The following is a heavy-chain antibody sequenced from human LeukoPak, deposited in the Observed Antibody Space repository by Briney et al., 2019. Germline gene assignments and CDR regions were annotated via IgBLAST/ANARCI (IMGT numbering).Heavy chain of an antibody. CDR1: GFTFSSYS. CDR2: ISSSSSTI. J-gene: IGHJ4*02. V-gene: IGHV3-48*01. Sequence: GGSLRLSCAASGFTFSSYSMNWVRQAPGKGLEWVSYISSSSSTIYYADSVKGRFTISRDNAKNSLYLQMNSLRAEDTAVYYCASGLRLGELSLVYWGQGTLVTVSS. D-gene: IGHD3-16*02. CDR3: ASGLRLGELSLVY.